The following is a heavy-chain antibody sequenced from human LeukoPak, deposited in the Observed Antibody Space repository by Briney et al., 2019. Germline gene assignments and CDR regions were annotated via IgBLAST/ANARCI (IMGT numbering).Heavy chain of an antibody. D-gene: IGHD3-16*01. CDR3: ARGRGGSWGPDAFDI. J-gene: IGHJ3*02. Sequence: SETLSLTCTVSGGSISSSSYYWGWIRQPPGKGLEWIGSIYYSGSTYYNPSLKSRVTISVDTSKNQFSLKLSSVTAADSAVFYCARGRGGSWGPDAFDIWGQGTMVTVSS. CDR1: GGSISSSSYY. CDR2: IYYSGST. V-gene: IGHV4-39*07.